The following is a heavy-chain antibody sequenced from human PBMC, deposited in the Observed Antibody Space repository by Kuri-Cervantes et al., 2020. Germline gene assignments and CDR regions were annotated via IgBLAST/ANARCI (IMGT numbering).Heavy chain of an antibody. V-gene: IGHV4-39*01. D-gene: IGHD4-11*01. CDR1: GGSISSSSYY. J-gene: IGHJ4*02. Sequence: GSLRLSCTVSGGSISSSSYYWGWIRQPPGKGLEWIGSIYYSGSTYYNPSLKSRVTISVDTSKTQFSLKLSSVTAADTAVYYCARPNPVSTVGGWGQGTLVTVSS. CDR2: IYYSGST. CDR3: ARPNPVSTVGG.